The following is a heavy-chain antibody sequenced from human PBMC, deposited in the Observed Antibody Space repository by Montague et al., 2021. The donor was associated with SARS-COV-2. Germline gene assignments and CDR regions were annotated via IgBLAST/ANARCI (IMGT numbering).Heavy chain of an antibody. D-gene: IGHD3-22*01. V-gene: IGHV4-59*12. Sequence: SETLSLTCTVYGGSISSYHWSWIRQPPGKGLEWIGHIYYSGSTNYNPSPKSRVTISIDTSKNQFSLKLSSVTAADTAVYYCARIWYSSGYQGIYSLGYWGQGTLVTVSS. CDR2: IYYSGST. CDR3: ARIWYSSGYQGIYSLGY. CDR1: GGSISSYH. J-gene: IGHJ4*02.